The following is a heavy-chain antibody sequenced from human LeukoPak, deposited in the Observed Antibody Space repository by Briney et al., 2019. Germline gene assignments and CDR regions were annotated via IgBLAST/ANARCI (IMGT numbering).Heavy chain of an antibody. D-gene: IGHD1-26*01. CDR1: GGSISSYY. Sequence: PSETLSLTCTVSGGSISSYYWSWIRQPPGKGLEWIGCIYYSGSTNYNPSLKSRVTISVDTSKNQFSLKLSSVTAADTAVYYCARTASGSYSWIDAFDIWGQGTMVTVSS. V-gene: IGHV4-59*01. CDR2: IYYSGST. CDR3: ARTASGSYSWIDAFDI. J-gene: IGHJ3*02.